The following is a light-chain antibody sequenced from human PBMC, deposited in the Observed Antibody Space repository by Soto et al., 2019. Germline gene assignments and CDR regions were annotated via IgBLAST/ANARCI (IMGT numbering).Light chain of an antibody. CDR2: GAS. Sequence: EIVMTQSPATLSVSPGERATLSCRASQSVSNNLAWYQQKPGQAPRLLIYGASTRATGIPARFSGSGSGTEFPLTISSLQSEDFAVYYCQQYYNWSWTFGQGTKVEIK. V-gene: IGKV3-15*01. J-gene: IGKJ1*01. CDR1: QSVSNN. CDR3: QQYYNWSWT.